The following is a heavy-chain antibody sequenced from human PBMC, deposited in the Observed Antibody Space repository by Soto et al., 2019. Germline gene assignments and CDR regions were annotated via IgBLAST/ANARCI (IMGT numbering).Heavy chain of an antibody. Sequence: GGSLRLSCAASGFTFSSYAMSWVRQAPGKGLEWVSAISGSGGSTYYADSVKGRFTISRDNSKNTLYLQMNSLRAEETAVYYCAKGRYYDILTGYYYFDYWGQGTLVTVSS. J-gene: IGHJ4*02. CDR1: GFTFSSYA. CDR3: AKGRYYDILTGYYYFDY. CDR2: ISGSGGST. V-gene: IGHV3-23*01. D-gene: IGHD3-9*01.